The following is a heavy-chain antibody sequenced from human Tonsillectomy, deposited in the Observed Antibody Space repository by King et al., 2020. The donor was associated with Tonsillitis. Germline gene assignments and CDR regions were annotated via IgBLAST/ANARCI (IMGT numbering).Heavy chain of an antibody. CDR3: ARGTYYYDSSGYYQAGQFDY. Sequence: VQLVQSGAEVKKPGSSVKVSCKASGGTFSSYAISWVRQAPGQGLEWMGGIIPIFGTANYAQKFQGRVTITADESTSTAYMELSSLRSEDTAVYYCARGTYYYDSSGYYQAGQFDYWGQGTLVTVSS. CDR1: GGTFSSYA. D-gene: IGHD3-22*01. J-gene: IGHJ4*02. V-gene: IGHV1-69*01. CDR2: IIPIFGTA.